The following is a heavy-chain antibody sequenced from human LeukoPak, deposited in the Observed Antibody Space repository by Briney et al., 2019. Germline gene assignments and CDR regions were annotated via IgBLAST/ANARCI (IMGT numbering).Heavy chain of an antibody. J-gene: IGHJ4*02. CDR3: ARVTTGGYYNF. CDR1: GGSISIGSYY. Sequence: SETLSHTCTLSGGSISIGSYYWRWIRRPAGKGLEWIGRIYTNGSNNYNPSLKSRVTISVDTSKDQFSLKLSSGTAADTAVYYWARVTTGGYYNFWGQGTLVTVSS. V-gene: IGHV4-61*02. CDR2: IYTNGSN. D-gene: IGHD3-22*01.